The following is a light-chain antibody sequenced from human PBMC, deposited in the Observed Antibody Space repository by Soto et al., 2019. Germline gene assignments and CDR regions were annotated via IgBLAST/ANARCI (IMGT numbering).Light chain of an antibody. CDR3: QQRSNWLRT. Sequence: EIVLTQSPATLSLSPGERATLSCRASQSVSSYLAWYQQKPGQAPRLLIYDASNRPPGIPPRFSGSGSGTDFTLTISSLEPEDFAVYYCQQRSNWLRTFGQGTKVESK. CDR1: QSVSSY. J-gene: IGKJ1*01. V-gene: IGKV3-11*01. CDR2: DAS.